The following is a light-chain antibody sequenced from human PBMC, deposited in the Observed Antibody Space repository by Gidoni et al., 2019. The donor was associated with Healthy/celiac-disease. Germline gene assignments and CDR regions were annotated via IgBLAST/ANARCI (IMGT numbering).Light chain of an antibody. CDR1: QSVSSN. V-gene: IGKV3-15*01. Sequence: ELVMTQSPATLSVSPGERATLCCRASQSVSSNLAWYQQKPARPPRFLIYGASTRATGIPARFSGSGSGTEFTLTISSLQSEDFAVYYCQQYNNWPPLTFGGGTKVEIK. J-gene: IGKJ4*01. CDR2: GAS. CDR3: QQYNNWPPLT.